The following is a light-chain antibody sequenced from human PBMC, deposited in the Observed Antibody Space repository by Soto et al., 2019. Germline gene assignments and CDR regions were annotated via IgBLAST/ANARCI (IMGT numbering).Light chain of an antibody. CDR1: QSVSSSY. CDR2: DAS. CDR3: QQYNNWPIT. V-gene: IGKV3-20*01. J-gene: IGKJ5*01. Sequence: EIVLTQSPGTLSLSPGERATFSCRASQSVSSSYLAWYQQKPGQAPRLLMYDASSRATGIPDRFSGSGSGTDFTLTISRLEPEDFAVYYCQQYNNWPITFGQGTRLEIK.